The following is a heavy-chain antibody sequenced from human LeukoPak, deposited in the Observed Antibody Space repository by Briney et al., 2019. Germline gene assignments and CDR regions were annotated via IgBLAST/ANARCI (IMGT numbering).Heavy chain of an antibody. CDR3: ARDPFGDFHFDP. Sequence: SQTLSLTCNVSGGSISSGDKYWSRIRQPPGKGLEWIGYIYYSGSTYYNPSLKSRLTISVDTSENQFSLHLTSVTAADTAVYYCARDPFGDFHFDPWGQGTLVTVSS. V-gene: IGHV4-30-4*01. D-gene: IGHD3-10*01. CDR2: IYYSGST. CDR1: GGSISSGDKY. J-gene: IGHJ5*02.